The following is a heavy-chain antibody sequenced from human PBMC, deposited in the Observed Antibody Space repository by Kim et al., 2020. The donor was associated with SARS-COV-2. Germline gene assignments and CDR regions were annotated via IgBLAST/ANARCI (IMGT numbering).Heavy chain of an antibody. CDR2: IKQDGSEK. CDR1: GFTFSSYW. Sequence: GGSLRLSCAASGFTFSSYWMSWVRQAPGKGLEWVANIKQDGSEKYYVDSVKGRFTISRDNAKNSLYLQMNSLRAEDTAVYYCARDLGITIFGVVISCGAFDIWGQGTMVTVSS. CDR3: ARDLGITIFGVVISCGAFDI. V-gene: IGHV3-7*03. D-gene: IGHD3-3*01. J-gene: IGHJ3*02.